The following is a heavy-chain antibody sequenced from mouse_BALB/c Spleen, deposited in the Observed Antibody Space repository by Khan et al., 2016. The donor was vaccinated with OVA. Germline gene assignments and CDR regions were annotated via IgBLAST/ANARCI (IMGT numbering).Heavy chain of an antibody. D-gene: IGHD2-2*01. Sequence: VQLQQSGTVLARPGTSVKMSCKASGYTFTSYWMHWVKQRPGQGLEWIGAIYPGNSDTSYNPKFKGKAKLTAVTSTRTAYMESSSLTNEDSAVYYCTRFGYLFAYWGQGTLVTVSA. CDR1: GYTFTSYW. J-gene: IGHJ3*01. CDR3: TRFGYLFAY. CDR2: IYPGNSDT. V-gene: IGHV1-5*01.